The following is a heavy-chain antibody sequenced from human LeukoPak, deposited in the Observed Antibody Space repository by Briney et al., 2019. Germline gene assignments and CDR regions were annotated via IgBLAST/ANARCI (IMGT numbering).Heavy chain of an antibody. CDR3: ASLGMDV. V-gene: IGHV6-1*01. CDR1: GDSVSSNNAA. Sequence: SQTLSLTCAISGDSVSSNNAAWNWISQSPSRGLEWLGRTYYRSKWYNDYAVSVKSRITISPDTSKNQFSLQLKSVTPEDTAVYYCASLGMDVWGQGTTVTVSS. J-gene: IGHJ6*02. CDR2: TYYRSKWYN.